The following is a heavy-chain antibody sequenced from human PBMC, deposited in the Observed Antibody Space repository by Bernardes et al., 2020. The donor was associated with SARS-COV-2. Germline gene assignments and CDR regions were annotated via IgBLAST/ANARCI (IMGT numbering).Heavy chain of an antibody. CDR2: IYTSGST. V-gene: IGHV4-4*07. CDR1: GGSVSSYY. J-gene: IGHJ3*01. Sequence: SETLSLTCTVSGGSVSSYYWSWIRQPAGKGLEWIGRIYTSGSTNYNPSLKSRVTMSVDTSKNQFSLRLTSVTAADTSVYYCARGGQSSERWWPCDLWGQGTMLIVSS. D-gene: IGHD1-1*01. CDR3: ARGGQSSERWWPCDL.